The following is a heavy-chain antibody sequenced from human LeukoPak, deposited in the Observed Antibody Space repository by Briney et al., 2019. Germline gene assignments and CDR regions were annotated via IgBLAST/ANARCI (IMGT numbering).Heavy chain of an antibody. D-gene: IGHD1-14*01. CDR1: GFTFSSYG. CDR3: AKGGRVDHAQH. V-gene: IGHV3-30*18. CDR2: ISYDGSNK. Sequence: GRSLRLSCAASGFTFSSYGMHWVRQAPGKGLEWVAVISYDGSNKYYADSVKGRFTISRDNSKNTLYLQMNSLRAEDTAVYYCAKGGRVDHAQHWGQGTLVTVSS. J-gene: IGHJ1*01.